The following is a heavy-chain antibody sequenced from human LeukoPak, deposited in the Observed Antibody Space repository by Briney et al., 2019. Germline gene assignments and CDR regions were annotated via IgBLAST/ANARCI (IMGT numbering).Heavy chain of an antibody. J-gene: IGHJ4*02. V-gene: IGHV3-23*01. D-gene: IGHD5-12*01. CDR2: ISTSGTT. CDR3: AKESRRDGYNYYFDY. CDR1: GFTFSTSA. Sequence: PGGSLRLSCAVSGFTFSTSAMTWVRQAPGKGLEWVSRISTSGTTYYADSVKGRFTISRDNAKNSLYLQMNSLRAEDTALYYCAKESRRDGYNYYFDYWGQGTLVTVSS.